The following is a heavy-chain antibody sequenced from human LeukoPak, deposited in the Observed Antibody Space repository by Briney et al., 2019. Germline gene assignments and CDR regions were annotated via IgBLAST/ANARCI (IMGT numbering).Heavy chain of an antibody. Sequence: GGSLRLSCAASGFTFNSHWMTWVRQAPGKGLEWVANIKQDGSEQYYVDSVEGRFTISRDNAKESLFLQLHSLRVEDTAVYYCARLGGMYYYGMDVWGKGTTVTVSS. CDR2: IKQDGSEQ. J-gene: IGHJ6*04. CDR3: ARLGGMYYYGMDV. V-gene: IGHV3-7*03. CDR1: GFTFNSHW. D-gene: IGHD3-16*01.